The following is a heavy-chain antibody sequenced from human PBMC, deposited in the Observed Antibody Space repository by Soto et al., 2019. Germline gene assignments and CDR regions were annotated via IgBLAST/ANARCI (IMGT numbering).Heavy chain of an antibody. CDR3: ARHLIVASATSKFYYGLAV. CDR1: GDSIRRYY. V-gene: IGHV4-59*08. D-gene: IGHD1-26*01. CDR2: MYHSGRA. J-gene: IGHJ6*02. Sequence: SETLSLTCTVSGDSIRRYYWSWIRQPRGKELEWIGYMYHSGRANYNPALKSRVTMAVDTSKNQFSLKLNSVTAADTAVYYCARHLIVASATSKFYYGLAVWGQGTTVTVFS.